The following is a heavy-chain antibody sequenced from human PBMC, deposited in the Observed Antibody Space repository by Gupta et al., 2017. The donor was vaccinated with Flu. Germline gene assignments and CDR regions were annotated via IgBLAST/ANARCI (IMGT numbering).Heavy chain of an antibody. D-gene: IGHD3-3*01. CDR1: GGSATRTY. J-gene: IGHJ3*02. Sequence: QVHLQESCPGLVKPSQTLSISCTVSGGSATRTYWSSIRQPAGKGLEWVGRISSSGNSNYNSSFKSRATLSIETSKNQFSLKLTSLTAADTAVYYCARSTIFGEITDAFDIWGRGTMVTVS. CDR3: ARSTIFGEITDAFDI. CDR2: ISSSGNS. V-gene: IGHV4-4*07.